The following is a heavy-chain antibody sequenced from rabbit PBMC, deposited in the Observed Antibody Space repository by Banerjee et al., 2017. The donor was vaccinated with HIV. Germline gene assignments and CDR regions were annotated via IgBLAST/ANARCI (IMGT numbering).Heavy chain of an antibody. J-gene: IGHJ4*01. Sequence: QEQLVESGGGLVKPEGSLKLSCTASGFSFSNKAVMCWVRQAPGKGLEWIACINAVTGSGYYATWAKGRFTISKTSSTTVTLQMTSLTAADTATYFCGRSYLGKAITSLNLWGPGTLVTVS. CDR1: GFSFSNKAV. CDR3: GRSYLGKAITSLNL. CDR2: INAVTGSG. D-gene: IGHD7-1*01. V-gene: IGHV1S45*01.